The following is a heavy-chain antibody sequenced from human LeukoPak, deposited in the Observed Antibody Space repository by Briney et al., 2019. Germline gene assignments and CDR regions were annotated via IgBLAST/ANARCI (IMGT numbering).Heavy chain of an antibody. J-gene: IGHJ4*02. CDR2: INPSGGST. D-gene: IGHD6-6*01. CDR1: GYTSTSYY. V-gene: IGHV1-46*01. CDR3: ARDLEYSSSSTQYYFDY. Sequence: ASVKVSCKASGYTSTSYYMHWVRQAPGQGLEWMGIINPSGGSTSYAQKFQGRVTMTRDTSTSTVYMELSSLRSEDTAVYYCARDLEYSSSSTQYYFDYWGQGTLVTVSS.